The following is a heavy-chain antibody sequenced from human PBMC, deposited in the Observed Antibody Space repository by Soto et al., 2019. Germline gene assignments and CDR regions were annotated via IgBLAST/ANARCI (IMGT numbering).Heavy chain of an antibody. D-gene: IGHD3-10*01. V-gene: IGHV4-61*01. J-gene: IGHJ6*02. CDR2: IFFTGAT. CDR1: GYSVTFGHHY. CDR3: ARARPDSAGSSLGRRLDV. Sequence: QVQLQESGPGLVKPSETLSLMCIVSGYSVTFGHHYWSWIRQPPGKGLEWIGHIFFTGATNYSPSLKSRVTMSVDSPKSQFSLNLTSVTAADSAIYFCARARPDSAGSSLGRRLDVWGQGTTVTVSS.